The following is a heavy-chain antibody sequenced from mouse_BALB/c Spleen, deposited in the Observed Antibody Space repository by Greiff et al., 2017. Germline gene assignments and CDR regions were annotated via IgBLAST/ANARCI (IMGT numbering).Heavy chain of an antibody. CDR2: IYPRSGNT. CDR3: ARRGSSYPFAY. J-gene: IGHJ3*01. V-gene: IGHV1-84*02. D-gene: IGHD1-1*01. CDR1: GYTFTDYY. Sequence: QVQLQQSGPELVKPGASVKISCKASGYTFTDYYINWVKQKPGQGLEWIGWIYPRSGNTKYNEKFKGKATLTVDSSSSTAYMQLSSLTSEDTAVYFCARRGSSYPFAYWGQGTLVTVSA.